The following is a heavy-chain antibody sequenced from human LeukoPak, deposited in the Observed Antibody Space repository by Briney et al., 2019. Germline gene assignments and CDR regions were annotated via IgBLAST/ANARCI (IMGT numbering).Heavy chain of an antibody. D-gene: IGHD3-10*01. CDR1: GFTFSSYE. J-gene: IGHJ4*02. CDR2: ISRGGDII. Sequence: GGSLRLSCEASGFTFSSYEMNWVRQAPGKGLEWVSYISRGGDIIHYADSVKGRFTISRDNAKNSLYLQMNSLSVEDTAVYYCARPLGYTGTGTYFGYWGQGALVTISS. V-gene: IGHV3-48*03. CDR3: ARPLGYTGTGTYFGY.